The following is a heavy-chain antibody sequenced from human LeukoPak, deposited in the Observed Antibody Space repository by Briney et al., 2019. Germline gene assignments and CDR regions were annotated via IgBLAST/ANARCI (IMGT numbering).Heavy chain of an antibody. D-gene: IGHD4-17*01. V-gene: IGHV3-7*01. J-gene: IGHJ5*02. CDR1: GFTFSSYW. Sequence: GGSLRLSCAASGFTFSSYWMSWVRQAPGKGLEWVASIKQDGSEKYYVDSVKGRFTISRDNAKNSLYLQMNSLRAEDTAQYYCARAPGEGWFDPWGQGTLVTVSS. CDR3: ARAPGEGWFDP. CDR2: IKQDGSEK.